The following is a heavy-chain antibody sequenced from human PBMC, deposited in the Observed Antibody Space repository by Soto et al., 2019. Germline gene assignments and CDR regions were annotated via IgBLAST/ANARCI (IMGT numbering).Heavy chain of an antibody. CDR3: ATVAAVAGTSFDFDY. J-gene: IGHJ4*02. CDR2: IIPKDGAT. Sequence: ASVKVSCKASGGTFSSYAISWVRQAPGQGLEWMGGIIPKDGATNYAQKFQGRVTMTEDTSTDTAYMELSSLRSEDTSVYYCATVAAVAGTSFDFDYWGQGTLVTVSS. D-gene: IGHD6-19*01. V-gene: IGHV1-69*06. CDR1: GGTFSSYA.